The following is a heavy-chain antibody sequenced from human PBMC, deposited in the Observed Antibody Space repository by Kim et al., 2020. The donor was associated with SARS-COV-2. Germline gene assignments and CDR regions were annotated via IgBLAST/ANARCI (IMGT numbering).Heavy chain of an antibody. Sequence: SPSLKSRRTITKDTSKNQVVLTMTNMDPVDTATYYCAHRVLGDSSSYFDYWGQGTLVTVSS. D-gene: IGHD3-22*01. CDR3: AHRVLGDSSSYFDY. V-gene: IGHV2-5*01. J-gene: IGHJ4*02.